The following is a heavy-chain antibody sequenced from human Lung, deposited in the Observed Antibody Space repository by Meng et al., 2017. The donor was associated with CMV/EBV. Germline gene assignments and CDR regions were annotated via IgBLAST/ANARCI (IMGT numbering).Heavy chain of an antibody. D-gene: IGHD2-2*01. CDR2: ISPYDGNT. V-gene: IGHV1-18*01. CDR1: LYIFTSYV. CDR3: ARERGYCGTTSCSYYFDY. Sequence: SVXVSRXASLYIFTSYVIIWVRQAPGQGLEWMGWISPYDGNTNYAQTLQDRVTMTTDTPTSTAYMELRSLRSDDTAVYFCARERGYCGTTSCSYYFDYWGQGTXVTVSS. J-gene: IGHJ4*02.